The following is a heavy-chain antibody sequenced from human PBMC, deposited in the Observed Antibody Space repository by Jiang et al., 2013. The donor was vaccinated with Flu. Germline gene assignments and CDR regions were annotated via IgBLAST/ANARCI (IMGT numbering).Heavy chain of an antibody. CDR3: ARGGLLWFGELWFDP. CDR2: INPSGGST. J-gene: IGHJ5*02. V-gene: IGHV1-46*01. D-gene: IGHD3-10*01. Sequence: SGAEVKKPGASVKVSCKASGYTFTSYYMHWVRQAPGQGLEWMGIINPSGGSTSYAQKFQGRVTITRDTSASTAYMELSSLRSEDTAVYYCARGGLLWFGELWFDPWGQGTLVTVSS. CDR1: GYTFTSYY.